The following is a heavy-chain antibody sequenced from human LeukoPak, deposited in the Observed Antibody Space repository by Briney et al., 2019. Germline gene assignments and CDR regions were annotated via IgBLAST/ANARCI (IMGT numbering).Heavy chain of an antibody. CDR1: GYTFTRYD. Sequence: ASVKVSCKASGYTFTRYDLNWVRQATGQGLEWMGWMNPNRGNTGYAQKFQGRVTMTRNTSISTADMELSSLRSEDTAVYYCARGSGRLRFLEWLSGSNWFDSWGQGTLVTVSS. CDR3: ARGSGRLRFLEWLSGSNWFDS. V-gene: IGHV1-8*01. J-gene: IGHJ5*01. D-gene: IGHD3-3*01. CDR2: MNPNRGNT.